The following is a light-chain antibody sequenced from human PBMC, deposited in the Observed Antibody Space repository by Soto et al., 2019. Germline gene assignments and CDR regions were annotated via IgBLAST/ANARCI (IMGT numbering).Light chain of an antibody. CDR2: GVS. CDR3: SSYKTSSTVVV. Sequence: QSALTQPASVSGSPGQSITISCTGTCSDIGGYNYVSWYQQYPGKAPKLMIFGVSDRPSGVSNRFSGSKSGTTASLTISGLQAEDEADYYCSSYKTSSTVVVFGGGTKLTVL. J-gene: IGLJ2*01. V-gene: IGLV2-14*01. CDR1: CSDIGGYNY.